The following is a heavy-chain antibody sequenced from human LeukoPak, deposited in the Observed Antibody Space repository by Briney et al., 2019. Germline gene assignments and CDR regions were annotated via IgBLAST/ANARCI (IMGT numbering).Heavy chain of an antibody. CDR2: IYYSGST. Sequence: PSETLSLTCTVSGGSISTYYWNWIRQPPGKGLEWIGYIYYSGSTNYNPSLKSRVTISVDTSKNQFSLKLSSVTAADTAVYYCARDKGTGDSPPYYYMDVWGKGTTVTVSS. V-gene: IGHV4-59*01. J-gene: IGHJ6*03. CDR1: GGSISTYY. D-gene: IGHD7-27*01. CDR3: ARDKGTGDSPPYYYMDV.